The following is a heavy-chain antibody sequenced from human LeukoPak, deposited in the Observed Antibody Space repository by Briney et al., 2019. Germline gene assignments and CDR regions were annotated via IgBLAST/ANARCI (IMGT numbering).Heavy chain of an antibody. V-gene: IGHV1-3*03. Sequence: ASVKVSCKASGYTFTGYYMHWVRQAPGQRLEWMGWINAGNGNTKYSQEFQGRVTITRDTSASTAYMELSSLRSEDMAVYYCARARGSYYHYFDYWGQGTLVTVSS. CDR3: ARARGSYYHYFDY. CDR2: INAGNGNT. J-gene: IGHJ4*02. CDR1: GYTFTGYY. D-gene: IGHD1-26*01.